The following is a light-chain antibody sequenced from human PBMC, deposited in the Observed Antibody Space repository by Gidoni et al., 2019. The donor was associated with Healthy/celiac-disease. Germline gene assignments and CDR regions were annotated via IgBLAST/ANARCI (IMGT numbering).Light chain of an antibody. CDR1: SRDVGSYNL. Sequence: QSALTQPASVSGSPGQSITISCTGTSRDVGSYNLVSWYQQHPGKAPKRMIDEGSTRPSGVSNRVSGSKSGNTASLTISGLQAEDEADYYCCSYAGSSTVVFGGGTKLTVL. J-gene: IGLJ2*01. CDR2: EGS. V-gene: IGLV2-23*01. CDR3: CSYAGSSTVV.